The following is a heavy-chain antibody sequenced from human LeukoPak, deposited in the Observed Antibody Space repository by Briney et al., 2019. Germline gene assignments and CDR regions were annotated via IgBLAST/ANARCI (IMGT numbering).Heavy chain of an antibody. D-gene: IGHD3-10*01. V-gene: IGHV1-69*08. CDR3: ARVNLRGSNYNWFDS. CDR1: GGTFLSHT. Sequence: SVKVSCKTSGGTFLSHTFSWVRQAPGHGLEWIGKITPVIETAKYAQTFQGRLSIYTDKDTTTVYMDLSGLRPDNTADYYCARVNLRGSNYNWFDSWGQGTRVIVSS. CDR2: ITPVIETA. J-gene: IGHJ5*01.